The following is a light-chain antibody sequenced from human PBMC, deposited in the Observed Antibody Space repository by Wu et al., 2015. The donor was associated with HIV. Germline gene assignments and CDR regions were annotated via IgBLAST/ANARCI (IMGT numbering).Light chain of an antibody. CDR2: GAS. V-gene: IGKV3-20*01. CDR3: QQHGSSPWT. CDR1: QSVSSDY. J-gene: IGKJ1*01. Sequence: EIVLTQSPGTLSLSPGERATLSCRASQSVSSDYLAWYQQKPGQAPRLLIYGASSRATGIPDRFSGSGSGTDFTLTIYRLEPEDFAVYYCQQHGSSPWTFGQGTKVEIK.